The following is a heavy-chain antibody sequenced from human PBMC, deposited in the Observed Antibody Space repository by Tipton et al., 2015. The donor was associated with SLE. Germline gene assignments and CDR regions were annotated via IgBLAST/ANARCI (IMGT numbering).Heavy chain of an antibody. Sequence: SLRLSCAASGFTFDDYVMHWVRQAPGKGLEWVSGISWNSGSIGYADYVKGRFTISRDNAKNSLYLQMNSLRAEDTALYYCAKAMKNAHDYGGNSVYGAFDIWGQGTMVTVSS. CDR3: AKAMKNAHDYGGNSVYGAFDI. CDR1: GFTFDDYV. J-gene: IGHJ3*02. D-gene: IGHD4-23*01. CDR2: ISWNSGSI. V-gene: IGHV3-9*01.